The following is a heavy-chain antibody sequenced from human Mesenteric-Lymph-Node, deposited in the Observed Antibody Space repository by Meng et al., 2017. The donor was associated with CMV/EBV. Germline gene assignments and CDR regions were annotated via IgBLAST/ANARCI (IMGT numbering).Heavy chain of an antibody. Sequence: GESLKISCAASGFTVSSNYMSWVRQAPGKGLEWVAFIHYDGSSKYYADSVRGRFTISRDNSENTLYLQMNSLRTADTALYYCVKDYGSGSYWDYWGQGTLVTVSS. V-gene: IGHV3-30*02. CDR2: IHYDGSSK. CDR3: VKDYGSGSYWDY. D-gene: IGHD3-10*01. J-gene: IGHJ4*02. CDR1: GFTVSSNY.